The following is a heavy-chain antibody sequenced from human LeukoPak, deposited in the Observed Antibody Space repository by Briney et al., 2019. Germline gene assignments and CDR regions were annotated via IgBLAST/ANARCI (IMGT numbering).Heavy chain of an antibody. CDR3: ARDQTYSSSWLVY. V-gene: IGHV3-30*04. D-gene: IGHD6-13*01. CDR2: ISYDGSNK. J-gene: IGHJ4*02. Sequence: PGGSLRLSCAASGFTLSSYAMHWVRQAPGKGLEWVAVISYDGSNKYYADSVKGRFTISRDNSKNTLYLQMNSLRAEDTAVYYCARDQTYSSSWLVYWGQGTLVTVSS. CDR1: GFTLSSYA.